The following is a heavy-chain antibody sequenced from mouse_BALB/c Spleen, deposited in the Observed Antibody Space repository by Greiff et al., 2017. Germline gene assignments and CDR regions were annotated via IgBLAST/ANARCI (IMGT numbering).Heavy chain of an antibody. CDR1: GYTFTSYW. J-gene: IGHJ3*02. D-gene: IGHD3-2*01. V-gene: IGHV1-7*01. Sequence: VQLQQSGAELAKPGASVKMSCKASGYTFTSYWMHWVKQRPGQGLEWIGYINPSTGYTEYNQKFKDKATLTADKCSSTAYMQLSSLTSEDSAVYYCARGQLGLLSGYWGQGTLVTVSA. CDR3: ARGQLGLLSGY. CDR2: INPSTGYT.